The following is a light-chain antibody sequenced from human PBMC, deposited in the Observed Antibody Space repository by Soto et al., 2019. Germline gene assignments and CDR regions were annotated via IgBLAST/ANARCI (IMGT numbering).Light chain of an antibody. Sequence: IQFTQSPSSLSASVGDRVTITCRASQGISSYLAWYQQKPGKAPKLLIYAASTLQSGVPSRFSGSGAGTDFTRTISSLQPEDFATDYCQQLNSYTLTFGGGTKVDIK. CDR2: AAS. CDR1: QGISSY. V-gene: IGKV1-9*01. J-gene: IGKJ4*01. CDR3: QQLNSYTLT.